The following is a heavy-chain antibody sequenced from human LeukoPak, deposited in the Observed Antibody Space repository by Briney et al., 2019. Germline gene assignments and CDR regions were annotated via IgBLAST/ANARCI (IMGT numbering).Heavy chain of an antibody. V-gene: IGHV4-30-4*08. CDR2: IYYSGST. Sequence: SETLSLTCTVSGGSISSGDYYWSWIRQPPGKGLGCIGYIYYSGSTYYNPSLKSRVTISVDTSKNQFSLKLSSVTAADTAVYYCARVTLFGVVIIGAFDIWGQGTMVTVSS. CDR1: GGSISSGDYY. D-gene: IGHD3-3*01. CDR3: ARVTLFGVVIIGAFDI. J-gene: IGHJ3*02.